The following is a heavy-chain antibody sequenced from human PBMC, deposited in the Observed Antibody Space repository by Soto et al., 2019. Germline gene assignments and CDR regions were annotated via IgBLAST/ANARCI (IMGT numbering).Heavy chain of an antibody. D-gene: IGHD4-17*01. V-gene: IGHV1-69*02. CDR3: ARTTTVVTYFDY. CDR1: GGTFSSYT. CDR2: IIPILGIA. Sequence: QVQLVQSGAEVKKPGSSVKVSCKASGGTFSSYTISWVRQAPGQGLGWMGRIIPILGIANYAQKFQGRVTITADKSTSTAYMELSSLRSEDTAVYYCARTTTVVTYFDYWGQGTLVTVSS. J-gene: IGHJ4*02.